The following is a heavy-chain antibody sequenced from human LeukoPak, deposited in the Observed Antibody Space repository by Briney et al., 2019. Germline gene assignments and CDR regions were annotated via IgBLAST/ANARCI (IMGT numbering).Heavy chain of an antibody. CDR3: ARYRGDYSNSYYYYYMDV. CDR2: ISSSGSTI. V-gene: IGHV3-11*01. J-gene: IGHJ6*03. Sequence: GGSLRLSCAASGFTFSDYYMSWIRQAPGKGLEWVSYISSSGSTIYYADSVKGRFTISRDNAKNSLYLQMNSLRAEDTAVYYCARYRGDYSNSYYYYYMDVWGKGTTVTVSS. D-gene: IGHD4-11*01. CDR1: GFTFSDYY.